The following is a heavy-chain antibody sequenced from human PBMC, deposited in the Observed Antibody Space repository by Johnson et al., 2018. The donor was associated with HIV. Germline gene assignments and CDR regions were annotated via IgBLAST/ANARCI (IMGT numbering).Heavy chain of an antibody. Sequence: QVQLVESGGGVVQPGGSLRLSCAASGFTFISYGMHWVRQAPGKGLEWVAFTRYDGSNKYYADSVKGRFTIARDNSNNTLYLQMNSLRAEDTAVYYCAKDRTGFDAFDIWGQWTMVTVSS. CDR3: AKDRTGFDAFDI. CDR1: GFTFISYG. CDR2: TRYDGSNK. J-gene: IGHJ3*02. V-gene: IGHV3-30*02. D-gene: IGHD1-1*01.